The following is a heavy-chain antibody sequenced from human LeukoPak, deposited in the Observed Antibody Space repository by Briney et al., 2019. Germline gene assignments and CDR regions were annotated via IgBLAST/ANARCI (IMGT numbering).Heavy chain of an antibody. V-gene: IGHV3-23*01. CDR3: AKAVNYYGSGMLDY. J-gene: IGHJ4*02. Sequence: SGGSLRLSCAASGFTFSSYAMSWVRQAPGKGLEWVSAISGSGGSTYYADSVKGRFTISRDNSKNTLYLQMNSLRAEDTAVYYCAKAVNYYGSGMLDYWGQGTLVTVSS. D-gene: IGHD3-10*01. CDR1: GFTFSSYA. CDR2: ISGSGGST.